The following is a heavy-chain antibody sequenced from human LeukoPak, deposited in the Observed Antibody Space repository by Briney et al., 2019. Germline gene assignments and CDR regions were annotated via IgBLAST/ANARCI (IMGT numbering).Heavy chain of an antibody. D-gene: IGHD4-23*01. CDR3: ARASYGGNGRYYGMDV. CDR1: GGSISSGGYY. CDR2: IYYSGST. V-gene: IGHV4-31*01. Sequence: SETLSLTCTVSGGSISSGGYYWSWIRQHPGKGLEWIGHIYYSGSTDYSPSLKSQVTISVDTPKNQFSLKLSSVSAADTAVYYCARASYGGNGRYYGMDVWGQGTTVTAS. J-gene: IGHJ6*02.